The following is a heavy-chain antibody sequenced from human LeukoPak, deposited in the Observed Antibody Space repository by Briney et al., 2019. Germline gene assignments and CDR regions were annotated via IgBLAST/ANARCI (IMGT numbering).Heavy chain of an antibody. D-gene: IGHD1-26*01. V-gene: IGHV3-11*04. J-gene: IGHJ3*02. CDR3: AREGWDLNALDI. CDR1: GFTFSNQY. Sequence: GGSLRLFCAASGFTFSNQYMIWIRQAPGKGRVWVSYVSSRSSNKEYEGSVKGRFTISRDNSKNSLFLQMDSLRAEDSAIYYGAREGWDLNALDIWGQGTMVTVSP. CDR2: VSSRSSNK.